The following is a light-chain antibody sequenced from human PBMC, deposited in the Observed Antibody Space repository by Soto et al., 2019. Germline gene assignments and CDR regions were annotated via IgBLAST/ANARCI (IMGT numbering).Light chain of an antibody. CDR1: QSVSSSY. V-gene: IGKV3-20*01. Sequence: EIVLPQCPATLSFSPGERATLSWRASQSVSSSYLAWYQQKPGQAPRLLIYGASTRATGMSARFSGSGSGTDFTLTINRLEPEDFGVYFCQQYGTSPWTFGQGTKVDIK. CDR3: QQYGTSPWT. CDR2: GAS. J-gene: IGKJ1*01.